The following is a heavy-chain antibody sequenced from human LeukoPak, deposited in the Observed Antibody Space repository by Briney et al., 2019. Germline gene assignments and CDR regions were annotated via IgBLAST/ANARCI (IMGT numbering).Heavy chain of an antibody. CDR1: GFTFSTYA. D-gene: IGHD3-10*01. CDR2: ISGSGDST. J-gene: IGHJ4*02. CDR3: AKDGSGSYIIDY. V-gene: IGHV3-23*01. Sequence: GGSLRLSCAASGFTFSTYAMSWVRQAPGKGLEWVSAISGSGDSTFYADSVKGRFTISRDNSKNTLYLQMNSLRAEDTAVYYCAKDGSGSYIIDYWGQGTLVTVSS.